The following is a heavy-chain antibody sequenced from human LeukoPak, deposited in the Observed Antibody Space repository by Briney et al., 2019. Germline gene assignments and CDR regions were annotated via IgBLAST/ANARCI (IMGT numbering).Heavy chain of an antibody. V-gene: IGHV3-48*01. D-gene: IGHD1-26*01. Sequence: GGSLRLSCAASGFTFSSYSMNWVRQAPGKGLEWVSYISSSSSTIYYADSVKGRFTISRDNSKNTLYLLMNSLRAEDTAVYYCAIRKSGSAIDYWGQGTLVTVSS. CDR2: ISSSSSTI. J-gene: IGHJ4*02. CDR3: AIRKSGSAIDY. CDR1: GFTFSSYS.